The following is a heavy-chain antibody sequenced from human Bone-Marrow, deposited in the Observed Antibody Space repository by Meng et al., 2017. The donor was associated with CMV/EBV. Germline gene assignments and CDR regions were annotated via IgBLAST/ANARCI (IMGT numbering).Heavy chain of an antibody. D-gene: IGHD1-26*01. Sequence: QVQPVQSEAEVKKPGASVKVSCKASGYTFTSYGISWVRQAPEQGLEWVGWISAYNGDTNYAQKLQGRVTMTTDTSTNSAYMELRSLRSDDTAVYYCARGPSGSYFRPFDYWGQGTLVTVSS. CDR1: GYTFTSYG. J-gene: IGHJ4*02. V-gene: IGHV1-18*01. CDR2: ISAYNGDT. CDR3: ARGPSGSYFRPFDY.